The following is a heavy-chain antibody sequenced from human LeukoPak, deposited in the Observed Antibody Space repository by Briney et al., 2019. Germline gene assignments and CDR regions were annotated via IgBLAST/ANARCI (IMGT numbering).Heavy chain of an antibody. CDR3: AKVFPYYDSSGTFDY. V-gene: IGHV3-23*01. J-gene: IGHJ4*02. CDR2: ISGSGGST. D-gene: IGHD3-22*01. CDR1: GFTFSSYA. Sequence: GGSLRLSCAASGFTFSSYAMSWVRQAPGKGLEWVSAISGSGGSTYYADSVKGWFTISRDNSKNTLYLQMNSLRAEDTAVYYCAKVFPYYDSSGTFDYWGQGTLVTVSS.